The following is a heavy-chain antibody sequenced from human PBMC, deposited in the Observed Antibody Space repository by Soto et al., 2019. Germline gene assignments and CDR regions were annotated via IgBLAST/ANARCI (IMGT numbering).Heavy chain of an antibody. CDR1: NGSISGFY. V-gene: IGHV4-59*12. D-gene: IGHD1-26*01. J-gene: IGHJ4*02. CDR3: VRVGVGIGNHFDS. CDR2: IHYSGRT. Sequence: LSLTCSVSNGSISGFYWTWIRQPPGKILEWIGYIHYSGRTDYNPSLTSRATMSVDTSKNQFSLDLKSITAADTAVYYCVRVGVGIGNHFDSWGRGTLVTVSS.